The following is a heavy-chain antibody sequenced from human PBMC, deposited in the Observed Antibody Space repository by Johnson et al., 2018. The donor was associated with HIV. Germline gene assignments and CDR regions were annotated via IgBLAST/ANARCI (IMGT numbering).Heavy chain of an antibody. Sequence: VQLVESGGGLVQPGGSLRLSCAASGFTFSRYDMNWVRQATGKGLEWVSAIGTAGDTYYAGSVKGRFTISRDNYKNTLYLQMSSVRPEDTAVYYCARDLAPRPPARLDVFDVWGQGTMVTVS. CDR3: ARDLAPRPPARLDVFDV. D-gene: IGHD2-15*01. V-gene: IGHV3-13*01. CDR1: GFTFSRYD. J-gene: IGHJ3*01. CDR2: IGTAGDT.